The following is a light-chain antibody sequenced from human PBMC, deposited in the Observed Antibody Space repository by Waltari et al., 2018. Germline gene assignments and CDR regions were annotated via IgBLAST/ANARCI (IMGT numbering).Light chain of an antibody. CDR3: SSYAGSSKGV. CDR2: AVS. Sequence: QSALTQPASVSGSPGQSITISCTGTSSDVGNYKRFSWYQQHPGKAPKLIIYAVSKRPSGVSDRFSGSKSGDMASLTISGLQPEDEAEYFCSSYAGSSKGVFGGGTKVTVL. CDR1: SSDVGNYKR. J-gene: IGLJ2*01. V-gene: IGLV2-23*02.